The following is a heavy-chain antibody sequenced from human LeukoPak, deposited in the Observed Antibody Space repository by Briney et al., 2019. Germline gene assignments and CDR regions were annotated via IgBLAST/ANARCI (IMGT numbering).Heavy chain of an antibody. Sequence: PSETLSLTCTVSGGSVSSSGYYWGWIRQPPGKGLEWIGSIYHSGNTYYTPSLKSRVTISVDTSKNQFSLKLSSVTAADTAVYYCARGIGVAGIYNDYWGQGTLVTVSS. V-gene: IGHV4-39*07. CDR1: GGSVSSSGYY. J-gene: IGHJ4*02. CDR2: IYHSGNT. D-gene: IGHD6-19*01. CDR3: ARGIGVAGIYNDY.